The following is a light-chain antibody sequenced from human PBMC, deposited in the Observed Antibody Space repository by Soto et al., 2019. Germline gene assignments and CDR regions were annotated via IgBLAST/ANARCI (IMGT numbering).Light chain of an antibody. CDR1: NSNLGAGYD. V-gene: IGLV1-40*01. CDR2: GNR. CDR3: QAYDYSLTAFV. Sequence: HSVLTQPPSVSGVPGQRVTISCTGNNSNLGAGYDVHWYQQLPGAAPKLVVFGNRNRPSGVPERFSGSKSGTSASLAITGLQAEDEADYYCQAYDYSLTAFVFGGGTKLTVL. J-gene: IGLJ3*02.